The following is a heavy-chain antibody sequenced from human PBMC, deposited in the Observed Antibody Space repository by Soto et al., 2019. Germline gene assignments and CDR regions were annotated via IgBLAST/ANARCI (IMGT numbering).Heavy chain of an antibody. D-gene: IGHD1-7*01. V-gene: IGHV1-69*13. CDR3: ARDNGRELSYYYYGMDV. CDR1: GGTFSSYA. Sequence: SVKVSCKASGGTFSSYAISWVRQAPGQGLEWMGGIIPIFGTANYAQKFQGRVTITADESTSTAYMELSSLRSEDTAVYYCARDNGRELSYYYYGMDVWGQVTTVTVSS. J-gene: IGHJ6*02. CDR2: IIPIFGTA.